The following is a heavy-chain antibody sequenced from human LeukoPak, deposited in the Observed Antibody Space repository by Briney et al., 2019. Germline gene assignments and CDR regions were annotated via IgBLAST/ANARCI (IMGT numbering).Heavy chain of an antibody. CDR3: ARVDWNYASRMSSY. CDR1: GYTFTSYG. J-gene: IGHJ4*02. Sequence: ASVKVSCKASGYTFTSYGISWVRQAPGQGLEWMGWISAYNGNTNYAQKLQGRVTMTTDTSTSTAYMELRSLRSDDTAVYYCARVDWNYASRMSSYWGQGTLVTVSS. D-gene: IGHD1-7*01. V-gene: IGHV1-18*01. CDR2: ISAYNGNT.